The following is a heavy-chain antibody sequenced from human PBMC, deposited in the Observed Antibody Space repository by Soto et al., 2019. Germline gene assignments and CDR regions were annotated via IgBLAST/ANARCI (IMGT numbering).Heavy chain of an antibody. CDR1: GFLFSNYG. Sequence: QVPLVESGGGVVQHGRSLRLSCGASGFLFSNYGMHWVRQAPGKGLERVATISHDGRNQDYAYAVKGRFTISRDNSKNSLYRQLNSLGPEDTAVYYCVRCGGHSYWGQGTLVTVAS. J-gene: IGHJ4*02. CDR2: ISHDGRNQ. D-gene: IGHD2-21*01. V-gene: IGHV3-30*03. CDR3: VRCGGHSY.